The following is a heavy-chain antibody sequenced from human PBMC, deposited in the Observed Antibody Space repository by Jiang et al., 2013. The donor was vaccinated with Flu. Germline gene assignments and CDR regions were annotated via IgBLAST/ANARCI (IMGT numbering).Heavy chain of an antibody. Sequence: GAEVKKPGESLKISCKGSGYSFTSYWIGWVRQMPGKGLEWMGIIYPGDSDTRYSPSFQGQVTISADKSISTAYLQWSSLKASDTAMYYCATNYYGSGKRVGMDVWGQGTTVTVSS. CDR3: ATNYYGSGKRVGMDV. V-gene: IGHV5-51*01. CDR1: GYSFTSYW. J-gene: IGHJ6*02. CDR2: IYPGDSDT. D-gene: IGHD3-10*01.